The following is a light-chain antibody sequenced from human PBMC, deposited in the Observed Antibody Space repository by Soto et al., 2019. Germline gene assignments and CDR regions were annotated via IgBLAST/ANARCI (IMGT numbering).Light chain of an antibody. CDR1: QSISSC. Sequence: DIQMTQSPSSLSASVGDRVTITCRASQSISSCLNWYQQKPGKAPKLLIYAASSLQSGVTSRFSSTGSGTDFTLTISNLQPEDFATYYCQLSYSTPITFGQGTRLEIK. J-gene: IGKJ5*01. V-gene: IGKV1-39*01. CDR3: QLSYSTPIT. CDR2: AAS.